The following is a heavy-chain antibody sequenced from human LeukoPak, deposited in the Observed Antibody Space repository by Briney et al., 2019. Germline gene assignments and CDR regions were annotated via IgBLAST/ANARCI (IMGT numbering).Heavy chain of an antibody. CDR3: AKDGLATTAYYYYYYMDV. Sequence: GGSLRLSCAASGFTFSSYGMHWVRQAPGKGLEWVAFIRYDGSNKYYADSVKGRFTISRDNSKNTLYLQMNSLRAEDTAVYYCAKDGLATTAYYYYYYMDVWGKGTTVTISS. J-gene: IGHJ6*03. D-gene: IGHD5-12*01. CDR2: IRYDGSNK. V-gene: IGHV3-30*02. CDR1: GFTFSSYG.